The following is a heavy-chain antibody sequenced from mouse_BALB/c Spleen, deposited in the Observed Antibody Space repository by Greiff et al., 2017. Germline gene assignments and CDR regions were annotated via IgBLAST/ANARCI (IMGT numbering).Heavy chain of an antibody. V-gene: IGHV7-3*02. CDR3: AHLYGYDVDS. J-gene: IGHJ2*01. D-gene: IGHD2-2*01. CDR1: GFTFTDYY. CDR2: IRNKANGYTT. Sequence: EVMLVESGGGLVQPGGSLRLSCATSGFTFTDYYMSWVRQPPGKALEWLGFIRNKANGYTTEYSASVKGRFTISRDNSQSILYLQMNTLRAEDSATYFCAHLYGYDVDSWGHGTTLTLSS.